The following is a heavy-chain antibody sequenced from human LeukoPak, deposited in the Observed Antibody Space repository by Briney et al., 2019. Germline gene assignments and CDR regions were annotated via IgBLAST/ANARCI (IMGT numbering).Heavy chain of an antibody. D-gene: IGHD3-10*01. V-gene: IGHV3-74*01. Sequence: GGSLRLSCAASGFTFSSYWMHWFRQAPVKGLVWVSRINSDGTSTSYADSVKGRFTISGDNAKNTLYLQMNSLRAEDTAVYYCARDNLYGSGSYYNFDYWGQGTLVTVSS. J-gene: IGHJ4*02. CDR2: INSDGTST. CDR3: ARDNLYGSGSYYNFDY. CDR1: GFTFSSYW.